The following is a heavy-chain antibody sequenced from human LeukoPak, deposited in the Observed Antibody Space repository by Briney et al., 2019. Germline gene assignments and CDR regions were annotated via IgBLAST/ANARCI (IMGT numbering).Heavy chain of an antibody. V-gene: IGHV3-23*01. D-gene: IGHD2-21*01. CDR3: VRDLRVISFDN. J-gene: IGHJ4*02. Sequence: GETLCLSCTVSGDSISSSSSYWVWIRQPPGEGLEWVSTINHNGVNTYYADSGKGRATISRDNSRNTLYLQINSLRAEDTAIYYCVRDLRVISFDNWGQGTLVSVSS. CDR2: INHNGVNT. CDR1: GDSISSSSSY.